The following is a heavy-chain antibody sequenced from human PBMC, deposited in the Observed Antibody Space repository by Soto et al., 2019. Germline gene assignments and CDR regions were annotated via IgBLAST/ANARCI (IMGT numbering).Heavy chain of an antibody. Sequence: GGSLRLSCAASGFSFSTSVMHWVRQAPGKGLDWVALISYDGSSRYYADSVKGRFTISRDNSKNTLYLQMNSLRTEDTAVYYCARSDYFSFDYWGQGTLVPVSS. J-gene: IGHJ4*02. CDR3: ARSDYFSFDY. CDR1: GFSFSTSV. CDR2: ISYDGSSR. V-gene: IGHV3-30-3*01. D-gene: IGHD3-16*01.